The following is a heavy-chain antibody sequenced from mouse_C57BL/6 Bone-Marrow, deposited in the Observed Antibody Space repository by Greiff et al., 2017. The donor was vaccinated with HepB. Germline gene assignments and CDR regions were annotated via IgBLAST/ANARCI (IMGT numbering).Heavy chain of an antibody. CDR1: GYMFTDYY. Sequence: EVQLQQSGPELVKPGASVKISCKASGYMFTDYYMNWVKQSHGKSLEWIGDINPNNGGTSYNQKFKGKATLTVDKSSSTAYMELRSLTSEDSAVYYCAKRGAYYSNYNWYFDVWGTGTTVTVSS. CDR3: AKRGAYYSNYNWYFDV. CDR2: INPNNGGT. D-gene: IGHD2-5*01. J-gene: IGHJ1*03. V-gene: IGHV1-26*01.